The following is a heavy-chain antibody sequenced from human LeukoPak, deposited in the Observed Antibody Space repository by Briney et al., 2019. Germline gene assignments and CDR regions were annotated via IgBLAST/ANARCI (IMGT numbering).Heavy chain of an antibody. CDR2: ISYDGSNK. Sequence: GGSLRLSCAASGFTFSSYAMHWVRQAPGKGLEWVAVISYDGSNKYYADSVKGRFTISRDNSKNTLYLQMNSLRAEDTAVYYCARALAAAGRCFDYWGQGTLVTVSS. CDR3: ARALAAAGRCFDY. D-gene: IGHD6-13*01. CDR1: GFTFSSYA. V-gene: IGHV3-30-3*01. J-gene: IGHJ4*02.